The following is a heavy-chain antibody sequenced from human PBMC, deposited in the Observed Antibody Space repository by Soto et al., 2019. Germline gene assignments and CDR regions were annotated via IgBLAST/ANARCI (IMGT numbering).Heavy chain of an antibody. CDR2: TYYRSRWYS. CDR3: ARSEEDSDYFFYGLDV. Sequence: SQTLSLTCVISGDSVSSSSVAWNWVRQSPSRGLEWLGRTYYRSRWYSDFAVSVRGRIVINADTSKNQFSLQLNSVTPEDTAVYFCARSEEDSDYFFYGLDVWGQGTTVTVSS. D-gene: IGHD2-15*01. CDR1: GDSVSSSSVA. V-gene: IGHV6-1*01. J-gene: IGHJ6*02.